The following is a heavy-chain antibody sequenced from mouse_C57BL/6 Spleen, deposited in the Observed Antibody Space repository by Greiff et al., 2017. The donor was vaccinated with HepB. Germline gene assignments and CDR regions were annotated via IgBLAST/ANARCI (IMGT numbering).Heavy chain of an antibody. Sequence: QVQLQQPGAELVRPGTSVKLSCKASGYTFTSYWMHWVKQRPGQGLEWIGVIDPSDSYTNYNQQFKGKATLTVDTSSSTAYMQLSSLTSEDSAVYYCARNYYGSSYVEDWGQGTTLTVSS. CDR3: ARNYYGSSYVED. D-gene: IGHD1-1*01. V-gene: IGHV1-59*01. CDR1: GYTFTSYW. J-gene: IGHJ2*01. CDR2: IDPSDSYT.